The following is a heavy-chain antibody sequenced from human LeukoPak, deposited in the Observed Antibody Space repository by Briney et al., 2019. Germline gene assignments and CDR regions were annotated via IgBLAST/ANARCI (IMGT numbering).Heavy chain of an antibody. CDR3: ARGYSGYDLDY. Sequence: ASVKVSCKACGYTFTSYGINWVRQAPGQGLEWMGWISAYNGNTNYAQKLQGRVTITTDTSTSTAYMELRSLRSDDTAVYYCARGYSGYDLDYWGQGTLVTVSS. D-gene: IGHD5-12*01. CDR2: ISAYNGNT. V-gene: IGHV1-18*01. CDR1: GYTFTSYG. J-gene: IGHJ4*02.